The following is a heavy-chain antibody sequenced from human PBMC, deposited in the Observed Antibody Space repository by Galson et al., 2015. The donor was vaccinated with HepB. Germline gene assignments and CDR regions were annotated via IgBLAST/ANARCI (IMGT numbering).Heavy chain of an antibody. CDR2: TSSSSTYI. CDR3: AAHAGTTPGPFDY. Sequence: SLRLSCAASGFSFNTYSMNWVRQAPGKGLEWVSATSSSSTYIFYADSVTGRSTISRDNANNLLFLQMNTVTAADTAVYFCAAHAGTTPGPFDYWGQGTLVTVSS. V-gene: IGHV3-21*04. J-gene: IGHJ4*02. CDR1: GFSFNTYS. D-gene: IGHD4-11*01.